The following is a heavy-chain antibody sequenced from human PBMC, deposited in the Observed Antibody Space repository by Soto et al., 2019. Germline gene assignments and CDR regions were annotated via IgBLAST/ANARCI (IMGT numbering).Heavy chain of an antibody. Sequence: GSLRLSCAASGFTFRNYAMTWARQAPGKGLEWVSSLLRSGSSAYYADSVRGRFTISSDASANSLYLQMDNLRAEDAAIYYCAKDAISGDGIWLMDSWGQGTVVTVSS. D-gene: IGHD4-17*01. CDR1: GFTFRNYA. V-gene: IGHV3-23*01. CDR2: LLRSGSSA. J-gene: IGHJ5*02. CDR3: AKDAISGDGIWLMDS.